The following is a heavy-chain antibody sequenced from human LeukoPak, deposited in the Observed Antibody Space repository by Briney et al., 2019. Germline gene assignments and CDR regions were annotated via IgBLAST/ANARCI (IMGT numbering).Heavy chain of an antibody. CDR3: VRVQQSVVHFYFDS. CDR1: GFTFSSYA. D-gene: IGHD2-2*01. J-gene: IGHJ4*02. V-gene: IGHV3-7*01. CDR2: IKYDGSAE. Sequence: GGSLRLSCAASGFTFSSYAMHWVRQAPGKGLEWVAIIKYDGSAERYLDSVRGRFTISRDNVQNSLYLELNSLRSDDTAVYYCVRVQQSVVHFYFDSWGQGTLVTVSS.